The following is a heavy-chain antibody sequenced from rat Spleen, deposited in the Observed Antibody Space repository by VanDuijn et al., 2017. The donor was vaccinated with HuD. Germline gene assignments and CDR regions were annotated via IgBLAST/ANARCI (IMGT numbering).Heavy chain of an antibody. V-gene: IGHV2-47*01. Sequence: QVQLKESGPGLVQPSQTLSLTCTVSGLSLTSNSISWIRQPPGKGLEWMGVIWDNGGTDYDSALKSRLSISRDTSKSQVFLKMNNLQTEDTAMYFCARSGEGDYWGQGVMVTVSS. D-gene: IGHD1-11*01. J-gene: IGHJ2*01. CDR1: GLSLTSNS. CDR3: ARSGEGDY. CDR2: IWDNGGT.